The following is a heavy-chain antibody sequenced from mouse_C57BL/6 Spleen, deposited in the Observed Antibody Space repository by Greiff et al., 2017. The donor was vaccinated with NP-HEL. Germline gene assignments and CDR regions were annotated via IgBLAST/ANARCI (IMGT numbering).Heavy chain of an antibody. J-gene: IGHJ1*03. Sequence: EVQGVESGGDLVKPGGSLKLSCAASGFTFSSYGMSWVRQTPDKRLEWVATISSGGSYTYYPDSVTGRFTISRDNAKNTLYLQMSSLKSEDTAMYYCARHDYYGSSYWYFDVWGTGTTVTVSS. CDR1: GFTFSSYG. V-gene: IGHV5-6*01. CDR3: ARHDYYGSSYWYFDV. D-gene: IGHD1-1*01. CDR2: ISSGGSYT.